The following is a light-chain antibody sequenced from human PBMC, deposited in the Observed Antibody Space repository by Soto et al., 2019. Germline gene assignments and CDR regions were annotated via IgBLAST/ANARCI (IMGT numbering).Light chain of an antibody. CDR3: QHYGGSSYT. J-gene: IGKJ2*01. Sequence: ETVLTQSPGTLSLSPGERATLSCRASQSVSRNYLAWYQQKPGQAPRLLIYGTSSRATGIPDRFSGSGSGTDFTLTISRLEPEDFAVYYCQHYGGSSYTFGQGTKLEIK. CDR1: QSVSRNY. CDR2: GTS. V-gene: IGKV3-20*01.